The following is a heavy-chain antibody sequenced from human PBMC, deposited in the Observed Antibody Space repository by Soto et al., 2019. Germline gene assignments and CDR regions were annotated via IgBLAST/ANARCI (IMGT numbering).Heavy chain of an antibody. CDR3: ASLSAGTTRIQF. Sequence: PSETLSLTCKVSLESVSNGGYTCTLIRQPPGKGLEWMGYVYSSGSTKHNPPLQSRVAMSVDTSKNQFSLKLRSVTSADTAMYYCASLSAGTTRIQFWGQRTLVTVSS. D-gene: IGHD6-13*01. J-gene: IGHJ4*02. CDR1: LESVSNGGYT. CDR2: VYSSGST. V-gene: IGHV4-61*08.